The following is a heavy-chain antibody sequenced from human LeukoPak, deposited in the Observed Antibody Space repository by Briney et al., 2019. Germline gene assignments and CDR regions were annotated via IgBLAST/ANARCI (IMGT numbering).Heavy chain of an antibody. CDR2: INPDNGVT. CDR3: ARGFDWLEYFLYL. J-gene: IGHJ4*01. D-gene: IGHD3-9*01. V-gene: IGHV1-2*02. Sequence: ASVKVSCKASGYTFTGYYIHWVRQAPGQGLEWMGWINPDNGVTNYAQKFQGRVTITRDTSISTAYMELSRLRSDDTAVYQCARGFDWLEYFLYLWGQGTLVTVSS. CDR1: GYTFTGYY.